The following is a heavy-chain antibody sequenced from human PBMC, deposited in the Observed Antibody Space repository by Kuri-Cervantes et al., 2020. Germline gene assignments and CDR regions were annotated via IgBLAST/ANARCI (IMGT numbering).Heavy chain of an antibody. CDR2: IYYSGST. CDR1: GGSISSSSYY. D-gene: IGHD1-26*01. V-gene: IGHV4-39*07. J-gene: IGHJ4*02. Sequence: SETLSLTCTVSGGSISSSSYYWGWIRQPPGKGLEWIGSIYYSGSTNYNPSLKSRVTMSVDTSKNQFSLKLSSVTAADTAVYYSARNSEELVGADYYFDYWGQGTLVTVSS. CDR3: ARNSEELVGADYYFDY.